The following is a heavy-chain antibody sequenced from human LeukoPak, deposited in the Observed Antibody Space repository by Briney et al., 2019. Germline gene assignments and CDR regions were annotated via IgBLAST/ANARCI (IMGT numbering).Heavy chain of an antibody. CDR1: GGSFSGYY. Sequence: SETLSLTCAVYGGSFSGYYWSWIRQPPGKGLEWIGEINHSGSTNYNPSLKSRVTISVDTSKNQFSLKLSSVTAADTAVNYCARDLHWGQGTLVTVSS. CDR3: ARDLH. CDR2: INHSGST. J-gene: IGHJ4*02. V-gene: IGHV4-34*01.